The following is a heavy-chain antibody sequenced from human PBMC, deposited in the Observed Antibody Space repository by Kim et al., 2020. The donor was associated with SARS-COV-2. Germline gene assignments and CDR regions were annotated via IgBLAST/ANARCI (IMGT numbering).Heavy chain of an antibody. CDR2: IYYSGST. Sequence: SETLSLTCTVSGGSISSGGYYWSWIRQHPGKGLEWIGYIYYSGSTYYNPSLKSRVTISVDTSKNQFSLKLSSVTAADTAVYYCARDGVDYGDYAALDLWGRGTLVTVSS. CDR1: GGSISSGGYY. J-gene: IGHJ2*01. CDR3: ARDGVDYGDYAALDL. V-gene: IGHV4-31*03. D-gene: IGHD4-17*01.